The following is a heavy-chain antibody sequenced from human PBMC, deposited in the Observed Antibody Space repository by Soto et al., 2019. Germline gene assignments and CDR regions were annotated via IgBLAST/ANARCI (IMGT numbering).Heavy chain of an antibody. CDR2: ISSYNDKT. V-gene: IGHV1-18*01. Sequence: GAEVKKPGASVKVSCKTSGYTFRTYGISWVRQAPGQGLEWMGWISSYNDKTKYSQKIEGRATMTTDTFTSTAYLELRSLRADDTAVYYCARDSHDYDSSYWYFDFWGRGTLVTVSS. J-gene: IGHJ2*01. CDR1: GYTFRTYG. CDR3: ARDSHDYDSSYWYFDF. D-gene: IGHD3-22*01.